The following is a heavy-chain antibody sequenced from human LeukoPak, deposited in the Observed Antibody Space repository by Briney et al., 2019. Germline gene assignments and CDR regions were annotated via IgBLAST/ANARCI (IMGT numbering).Heavy chain of an antibody. CDR1: GFTFSSYD. J-gene: IGHJ3*02. D-gene: IGHD2-2*01. CDR3: AGQARPGAAEGAFDI. Sequence: GGSLRLSCTASGFTFSSYDMHWVRQDRGKGLEWVSAISTAGDPYYLGSVKGRFTISRENAKNSFYLQMNSLRAGDTAVYYCAGQARPGAAEGAFDIWGQGTMVTVSS. CDR2: ISTAGDP. V-gene: IGHV3-13*05.